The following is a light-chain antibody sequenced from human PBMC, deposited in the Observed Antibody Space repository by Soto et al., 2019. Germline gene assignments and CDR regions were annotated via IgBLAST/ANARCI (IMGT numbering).Light chain of an antibody. CDR1: QSVSSTL. CDR3: QQYGSSPPRT. Sequence: EILLTQGPGTRSLCRREKARHCGGAVQSVSSTLLAWHQQKPGQAPRLLIYGASTRATGIPARFSGRGSGKAFTLTISSLQSQDFALYHCQQYGSSPPRTFGQGTKVDIK. CDR2: GAS. J-gene: IGKJ1*01. V-gene: IGKV3-20*01.